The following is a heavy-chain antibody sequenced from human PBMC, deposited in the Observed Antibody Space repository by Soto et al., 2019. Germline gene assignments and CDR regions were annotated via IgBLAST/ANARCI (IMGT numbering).Heavy chain of an antibody. V-gene: IGHV4-34*12. Sequence: PSETLSLTCAVYGGSFSAYYWSWVRQPPGKGLEWIGEIIHSESTKYNPSLKSRVTISVDTSKNQFSLKLSSVTAADTAVYYCARAGYCSSTSCYTRFVQDYYGMDVWGQGTTVTVSS. CDR1: GGSFSAYY. D-gene: IGHD2-2*02. J-gene: IGHJ6*02. CDR3: ARAGYCSSTSCYTRFVQDYYGMDV. CDR2: IIHSEST.